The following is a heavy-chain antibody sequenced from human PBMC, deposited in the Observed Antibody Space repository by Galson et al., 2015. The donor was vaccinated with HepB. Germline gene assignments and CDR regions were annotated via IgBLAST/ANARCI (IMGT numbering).Heavy chain of an antibody. CDR3: STIFDSPSDSPSDS. D-gene: IGHD3-3*02. CDR2: ISYDGSSK. CDR1: GFTFSSYG. Sequence: SLRLSCAASGFTFSSYGMHWVRQAPGKGLEWVAVISYDGSSKYYADSVKGRFTISRDNSKNTLYLQMNSLRAEDTGVYYCSTIFDSPSDSPSDSWGQGTLVSVSS. J-gene: IGHJ4*02. V-gene: IGHV3-30*03.